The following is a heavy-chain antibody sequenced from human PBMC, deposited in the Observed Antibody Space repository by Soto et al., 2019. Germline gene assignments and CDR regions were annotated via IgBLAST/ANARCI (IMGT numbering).Heavy chain of an antibody. D-gene: IGHD3-10*01. J-gene: IGHJ3*02. CDR2: ISGSGGST. V-gene: IGHV3-23*01. CDR1: GFTFSSYA. CDR3: AKSMVQGVIGYAAFDI. Sequence: GGSLRLSCAASGFTFSSYAMSWVRQAPGKGLEWVSAISGSGGSTYYADSVKGRFTISRDNSKNTLYLQMNSLRAEDTAVYYCAKSMVQGVIGYAAFDIWGQGTMVTVSS.